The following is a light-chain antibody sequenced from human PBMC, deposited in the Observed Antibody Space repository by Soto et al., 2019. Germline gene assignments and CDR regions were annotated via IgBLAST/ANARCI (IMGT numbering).Light chain of an antibody. CDR3: QQYYSTTFT. J-gene: IGKJ3*01. V-gene: IGKV4-1*01. CDR2: WAS. Sequence: DIVMTQSPDSLAVSLGERATINCKSSQSVLYSSNNKNYLAWYQQKPGQPTKLLIYWASIRESGVPDRFSGSGSGTDFTLTISSLQAEDVAVYYCQQYYSTTFTFGPGTKVDIK. CDR1: QSVLYSSNNKNY.